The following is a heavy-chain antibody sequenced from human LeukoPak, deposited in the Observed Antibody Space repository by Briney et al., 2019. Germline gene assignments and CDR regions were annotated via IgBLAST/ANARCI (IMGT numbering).Heavy chain of an antibody. V-gene: IGHV3-7*01. Sequence: PGGSLRLSCAASGFTFSSYWMSWVRQAPGKGLEWVANIKQDGSEKYYVDSVKGRFTISRDNAKNSLCLQMNSLRAEDTAVYYCASGYDSDIFDYWGQGTLVTVSS. J-gene: IGHJ4*02. D-gene: IGHD5-12*01. CDR1: GFTFSSYW. CDR3: ASGYDSDIFDY. CDR2: IKQDGSEK.